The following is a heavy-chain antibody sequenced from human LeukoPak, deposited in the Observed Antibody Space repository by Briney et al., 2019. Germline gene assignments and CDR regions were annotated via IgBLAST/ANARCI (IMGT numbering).Heavy chain of an antibody. CDR1: SDSMTSYF. CDR2: VYHSGST. Sequence: SETLSLTCTVSSDSMTSYFWSWIRQPPGKGPEWIGYVYHSGSTSYNPSLKSRVSISEDTSKNQFSLKLSSVTAADTAVYFCARANPNWNPPDYWGQGTLVTVAS. V-gene: IGHV4-59*08. CDR3: ARANPNWNPPDY. J-gene: IGHJ4*02. D-gene: IGHD1-1*01.